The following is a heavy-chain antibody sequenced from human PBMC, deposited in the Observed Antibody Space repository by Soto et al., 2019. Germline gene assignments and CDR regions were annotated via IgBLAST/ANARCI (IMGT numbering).Heavy chain of an antibody. CDR2: ISYDGSNK. CDR3: ARGGSSGRGPLRYGVYYYYGMDV. Sequence: GGPLRLACAASGFTFSSYAMHWVRQAPGKGLEWVAVISYDGSNKYYADSVKGRFTISRDNSKNTLYLQMNSLRAEDTAVYYCARGGSSGRGPLRYGVYYYYGMDVWGQGTTVTVSS. CDR1: GFTFSSYA. J-gene: IGHJ6*02. V-gene: IGHV3-30-3*01. D-gene: IGHD6-19*01.